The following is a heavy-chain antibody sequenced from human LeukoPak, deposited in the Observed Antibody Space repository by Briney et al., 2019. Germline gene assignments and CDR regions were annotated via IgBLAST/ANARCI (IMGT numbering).Heavy chain of an antibody. J-gene: IGHJ5*02. CDR2: MNPNSGNT. Sequence: ASVKVSCKASGYTFTSYDINWVRQAPGQGLEWMGWMNPNSGNTGYAQKFQGRVTMTRNTSISTAYMELSSLRSEDTAVYYCARMQWLVLEGDWFGPWGQGTLVTVSS. D-gene: IGHD6-19*01. CDR3: ARMQWLVLEGDWFGP. CDR1: GYTFTSYD. V-gene: IGHV1-8*01.